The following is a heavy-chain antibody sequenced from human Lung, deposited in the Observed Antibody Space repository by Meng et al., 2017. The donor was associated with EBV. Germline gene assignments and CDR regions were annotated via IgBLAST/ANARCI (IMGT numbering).Heavy chain of an antibody. CDR1: GGSFSTHT. Sequence: VQLVQAGAEVKKPGSSVKVACKTSGGSFSTHTFSWVRQDPGQGLEWMGGLIAVFDKTKAAPRFQDRVTFTADESTSTAYMELSSLTFDDTAVYFCARGRRNEPLFDYWGQGTLVTVSS. V-gene: IGHV1-69*13. CDR2: LIAVFDKT. CDR3: ARGRRNEPLFDY. D-gene: IGHD1-14*01. J-gene: IGHJ4*02.